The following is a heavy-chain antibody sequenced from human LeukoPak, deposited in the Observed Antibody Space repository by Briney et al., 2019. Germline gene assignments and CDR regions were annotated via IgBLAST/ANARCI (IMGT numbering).Heavy chain of an antibody. CDR1: GYTFTSYD. CDR3: ERGEYSSWFDP. D-gene: IGHD6-6*01. J-gene: IGHJ5*02. Sequence: ASVKVSFKASGYTFTSYDINWVRQATGQGLEWMGWMNPNSGNTGCAQKFQGRVTMTRNTSISTAYMELSSLRSEDTAVYYCERGEYSSWFDPCGQGTLVTVSS. CDR2: MNPNSGNT. V-gene: IGHV1-8*01.